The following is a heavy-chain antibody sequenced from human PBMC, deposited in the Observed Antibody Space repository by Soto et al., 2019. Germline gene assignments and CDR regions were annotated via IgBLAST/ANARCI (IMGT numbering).Heavy chain of an antibody. J-gene: IGHJ4*02. Sequence: QVQLVESGGGVVQPGRSLRLSCAASGFTFSSYGMHWVRQAPGKGLEWVAVISYDGSNKYYADSVKGRFTISRDNSKNTLYLQMHSLRAEETAVYYCAKVGGYCSGGSCYYWGQGTLVTVSS. CDR2: ISYDGSNK. D-gene: IGHD2-15*01. V-gene: IGHV3-30*18. CDR3: AKVGGYCSGGSCYY. CDR1: GFTFSSYG.